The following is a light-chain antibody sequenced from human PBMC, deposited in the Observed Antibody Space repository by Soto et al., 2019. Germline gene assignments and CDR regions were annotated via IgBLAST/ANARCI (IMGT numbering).Light chain of an antibody. J-gene: IGKJ1*01. CDR1: QSINNC. V-gene: IGKV1-39*01. CDR3: RERYSVLRWT. Sequence: DFQMTQSPSSLSASVGDRVTITCRTSQSINNCLTWYQQTPGKAPKLLIYGASSLQGGVPLRFSGSGSGTDFTPPISSLLPEDFVTSYCRERYSVLRWTCGQGTKVDIK. CDR2: GAS.